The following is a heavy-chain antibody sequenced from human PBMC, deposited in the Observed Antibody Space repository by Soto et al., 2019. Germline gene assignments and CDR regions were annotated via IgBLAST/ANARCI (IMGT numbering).Heavy chain of an antibody. CDR3: AREDGVVGSSSAFDH. CDR2: INGRSNYV. CDR1: GFTFSTYT. J-gene: IGHJ4*02. V-gene: IGHV3-21*01. Sequence: PGGSLRLSCVFSGFTFSTYTMYWVRQAPGKGLEWVSSINGRSNYVYYADSVKGRFTISRDNAKNSLYLQMNRLRAEDTAIYYCAREDGVVGSSSAFDHWGLGTLVTVSS. D-gene: IGHD1-26*01.